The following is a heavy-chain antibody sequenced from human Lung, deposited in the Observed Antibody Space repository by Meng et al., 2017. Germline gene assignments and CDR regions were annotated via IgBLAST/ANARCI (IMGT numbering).Heavy chain of an antibody. CDR2: VYASGNT. V-gene: IGHV4-61*02. CDR3: ARAGHAYDRSGYWDFFDS. J-gene: IGHJ4*02. Sequence: QGPLAESGPGLVPPSHPLSLTRPVSGASVSSGFYLWSWIRQPAGKGLELIGRVYASGNTNYNPSLKSRVTISLGSPKNQFSLRLSSVTAADTAVYYCARAGHAYDRSGYWDFFDSWGQGTLVTVSS. CDR1: GASVSSGFYL. D-gene: IGHD3-22*01.